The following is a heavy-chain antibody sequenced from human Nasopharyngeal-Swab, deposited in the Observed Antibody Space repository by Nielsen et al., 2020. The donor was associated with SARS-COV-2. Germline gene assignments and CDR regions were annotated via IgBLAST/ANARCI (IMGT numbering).Heavy chain of an antibody. J-gene: IGHJ4*02. Sequence: SVQVSCKASGYTFTSYGISWVRQAPGQGLEWMGWISAYNGNTNYAQKLQGRVTMTTDTSTSTAYMELRSLRSDDTAVYYCARELYDSSGYYWDYWGQGTLVTVSS. D-gene: IGHD3-22*01. CDR3: ARELYDSSGYYWDY. CDR2: ISAYNGNT. CDR1: GYTFTSYG. V-gene: IGHV1-18*01.